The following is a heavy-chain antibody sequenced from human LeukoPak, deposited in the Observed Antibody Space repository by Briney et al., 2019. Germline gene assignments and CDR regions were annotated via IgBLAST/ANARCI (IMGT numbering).Heavy chain of an antibody. CDR2: MSSSGSTT. D-gene: IGHD5-18*01. J-gene: IGHJ4*02. Sequence: GGSLRLSCTASGFIFDNYEMNWVRQPPGKGLEWVAYMSSSGSTTYYAASVKGRFTISRDNAKNSLYLQMNSLRAEDTAVYCCAKDGYSYGYPNYFDYWGQGTLVTVSS. CDR1: GFIFDNYE. V-gene: IGHV3-48*03. CDR3: AKDGYSYGYPNYFDY.